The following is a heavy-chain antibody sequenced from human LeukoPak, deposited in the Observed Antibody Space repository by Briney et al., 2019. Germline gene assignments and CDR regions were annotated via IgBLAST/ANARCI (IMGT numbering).Heavy chain of an antibody. Sequence: SETLSLTCTVSGGSIRTTSYYWGWIRQSPGREPEWIGTIYFSGSTYYNPSLESRVTISVDTSNNQFSLKLNSVTAADTAAYYCARGGTFWDSWGQGTLLTVSS. CDR3: ARGGTFWDS. J-gene: IGHJ4*02. CDR1: GGSIRTTSYY. D-gene: IGHD3-3*01. V-gene: IGHV4-39*07. CDR2: IYFSGST.